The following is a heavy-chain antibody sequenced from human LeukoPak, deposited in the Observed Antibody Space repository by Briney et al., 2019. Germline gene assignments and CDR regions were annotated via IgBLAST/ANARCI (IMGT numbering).Heavy chain of an antibody. Sequence: GASVNVSCTASGGTFSSYAISWVRQAPGQGLEWMGGIIPIFGTANYAQKFQGRVTITADESTSTAYMELSSLRSEDTAVYYCARPGRGGYDFYYYGMDVWGQGTTVTVSS. J-gene: IGHJ6*02. V-gene: IGHV1-69*01. CDR1: GGTFSSYA. CDR2: IIPIFGTA. CDR3: ARPGRGGYDFYYYGMDV. D-gene: IGHD5-12*01.